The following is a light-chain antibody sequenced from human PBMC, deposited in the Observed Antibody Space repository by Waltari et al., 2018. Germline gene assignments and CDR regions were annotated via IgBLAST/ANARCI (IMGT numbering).Light chain of an antibody. CDR3: CSYAGSAISM. CDR2: DVN. V-gene: IGLV2-23*02. CDR1: TSDIGKYNL. J-gene: IGLJ3*02. Sequence: QSALTQTASVSGSPGQAITISCSGTTSDIGKYNLVSWYQQHPGKAPTLIIYDVNKSPSEVSNRFSGSKSCNTAFLTISGLQSADEAYYYCCSYAGSAISMFGGGTKVTVL.